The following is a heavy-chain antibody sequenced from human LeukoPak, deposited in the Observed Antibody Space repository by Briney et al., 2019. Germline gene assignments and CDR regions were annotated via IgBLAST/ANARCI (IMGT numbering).Heavy chain of an antibody. CDR2: IYYSGST. Sequence: GSLRLSCAASGFTFSSYAMSWIRQPPGKGLEWIGYIYYSGSTNYNPSLKSRVTISVDTSKNQFSLKLSSVTAADTAVYYCARRVGILNWYFDLWGRGTLVTVSS. V-gene: IGHV4-59*08. CDR3: ARRVGILNWYFDL. J-gene: IGHJ2*01. CDR1: GFTFSSYA. D-gene: IGHD1-20*01.